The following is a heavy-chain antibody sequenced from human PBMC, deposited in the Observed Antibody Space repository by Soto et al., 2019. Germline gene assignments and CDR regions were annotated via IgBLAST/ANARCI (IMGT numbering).Heavy chain of an antibody. CDR1: GFTFSNHW. V-gene: IGHV3-7*01. D-gene: IGHD1-26*01. Sequence: EVQLVESGGGLVQPGGSLRLSCAASGFTFSNHWMTWIRQSPGKGPERVANINEDGSAGYYVDSVRGRFIISRDNXKNSLYLQMNGLRADDTAVYYCARDIPGGASYLDNWGQGTLVTVSS. J-gene: IGHJ4*02. CDR2: INEDGSAG. CDR3: ARDIPGGASYLDN.